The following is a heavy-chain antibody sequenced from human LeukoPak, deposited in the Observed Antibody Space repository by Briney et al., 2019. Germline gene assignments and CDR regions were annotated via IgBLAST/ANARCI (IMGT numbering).Heavy chain of an antibody. V-gene: IGHV3-21*01. CDR1: GFTFSSYS. Sequence: GGSLRLSCAASGFTFSSYSMNWVRQAPGKGLEWVSSISSSSSYIYYADSVKGRFTISRDNAKNSLYLQMNSLRAEDTAVYYRARDANHYGSGSYGEGFDYWGQGTLVTVSS. J-gene: IGHJ4*02. CDR2: ISSSSSYI. CDR3: ARDANHYGSGSYGEGFDY. D-gene: IGHD3-10*01.